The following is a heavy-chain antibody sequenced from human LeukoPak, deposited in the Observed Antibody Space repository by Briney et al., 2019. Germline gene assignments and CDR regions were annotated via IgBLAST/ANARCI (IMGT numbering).Heavy chain of an antibody. J-gene: IGHJ4*02. V-gene: IGHV4-61*05. Sequence: KPSETLSLTCTVSGDSISSSNYYWGWIRQPPGKGLEWIGYIYYSGSTNDNPSLKSRVTISVDTSKNQFSLNLSSVTAADTAVYYCARQSSGWGSYYFDSWGQGTLVTVSS. CDR1: GDSISSSNYY. CDR2: IYYSGST. D-gene: IGHD6-19*01. CDR3: ARQSSGWGSYYFDS.